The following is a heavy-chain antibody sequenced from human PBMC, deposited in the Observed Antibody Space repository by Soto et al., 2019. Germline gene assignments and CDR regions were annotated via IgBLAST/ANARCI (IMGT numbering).Heavy chain of an antibody. CDR3: PSIAVAGFTFDY. Sequence: SETLSLTCTVSGASISSYYWSWIPQPPGKGLERIGYIHYRGSTNYNPSHKSRVTISVDTSKNPFSPKLSSVTPTDTAVYYCPSIAVAGFTFDYRGQGAVVTV. CDR1: GASISSYY. CDR2: IHYRGST. D-gene: IGHD6-19*01. J-gene: IGHJ4*02. V-gene: IGHV4-59*08.